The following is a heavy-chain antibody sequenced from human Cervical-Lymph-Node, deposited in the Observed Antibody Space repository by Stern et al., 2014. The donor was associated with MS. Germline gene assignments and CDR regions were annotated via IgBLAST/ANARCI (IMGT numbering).Heavy chain of an antibody. CDR3: ADNIDF. V-gene: IGHV1-2*02. CDR2: ISPNKGDK. J-gene: IGHJ4*02. Sequence: VQLVQSGAEVKKPGASVQVSCKASGFTFSNYYIHWLRQAPGQRPEWMGRISPNKGDKNYAQKFQGRVTMTRDTSIGLVPLEVPVLRFDDTAVYDCADNIDFWGQGTMVTVSS. D-gene: IGHD1-14*01. CDR1: GFTFSNYY.